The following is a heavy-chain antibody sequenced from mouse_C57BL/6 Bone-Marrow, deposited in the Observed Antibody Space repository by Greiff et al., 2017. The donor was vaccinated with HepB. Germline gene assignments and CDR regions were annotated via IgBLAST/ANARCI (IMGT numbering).Heavy chain of an antibody. V-gene: IGHV1-69*01. CDR1: GYTFTSYW. CDR2: IDPSDSYT. J-gene: IGHJ3*01. Sequence: VQLQQPGAELVMPGASVKLSCKASGYTFTSYWMNWVKQRPGQGLEWIGEIDPSDSYTNYNQKFKGKSTLTVDKSSSTAYMQLRSLTSEYSAVYFCARADVYFAWFAYWGQGTRVTVSA. D-gene: IGHD2-3*01. CDR3: ARADVYFAWFAY.